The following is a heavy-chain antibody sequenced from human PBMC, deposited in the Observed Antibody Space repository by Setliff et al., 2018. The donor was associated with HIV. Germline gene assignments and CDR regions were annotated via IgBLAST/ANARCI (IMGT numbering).Heavy chain of an antibody. Sequence: GGSLRLSCAASGFTFDDFGMTWVRQRPGKGLEWVSGINWNGAITDYADSVKGRFTISRDNATNSLHLQMNSLRAEDAAFYYCAREAYDVLTPHAHIDYWGQGVLVTVSS. CDR2: INWNGAIT. CDR1: GFTFDDFG. D-gene: IGHD3-9*01. V-gene: IGHV3-20*04. J-gene: IGHJ4*02. CDR3: AREAYDVLTPHAHIDY.